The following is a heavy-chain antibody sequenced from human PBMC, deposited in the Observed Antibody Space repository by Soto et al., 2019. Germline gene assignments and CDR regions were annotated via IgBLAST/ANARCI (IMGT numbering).Heavy chain of an antibody. Sequence: QVQLVQSGAEAKKPGASVKVSCKASGYTFTSYAMHWVRQAPGQRLEWMGWINAGNGNTKYAQKFQGRVTITRDPSASTAYMELSSLRSEDTAVYYCASNHLGAPLYGMDVWGQGTRVTVSS. CDR3: ASNHLGAPLYGMDV. CDR2: INAGNGNT. J-gene: IGHJ6*02. D-gene: IGHD1-26*01. CDR1: GYTFTSYA. V-gene: IGHV1-3*01.